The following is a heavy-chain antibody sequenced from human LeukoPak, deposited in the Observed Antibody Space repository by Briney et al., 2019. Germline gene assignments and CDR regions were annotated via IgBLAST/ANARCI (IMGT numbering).Heavy chain of an antibody. Sequence: PSETLSLTCTISGGSITSYHWSWIRQPPGKGLEWIGYIYYSGSTNYNPSLKSRVTISVDTSKNHFSLNLRPVTAAGTAVYDCRRGRRDGYNPFDYWGQGTLVTFS. J-gene: IGHJ4*02. D-gene: IGHD5-24*01. CDR1: GGSITSYH. CDR2: IYYSGST. CDR3: RRGRRDGYNPFDY. V-gene: IGHV4-59*01.